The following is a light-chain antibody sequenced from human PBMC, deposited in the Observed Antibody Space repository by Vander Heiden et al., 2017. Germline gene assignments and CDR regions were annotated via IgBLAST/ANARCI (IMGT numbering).Light chain of an antibody. Sequence: QSVMTRPPSASGTPGQTVTISCSGSSSNLGSNTVKWYQQFPGTAPKLLVYSNDQRPSGVPDRFSGSKSGTSASLAIRGLQSEDEATYYCAGWDDSLSGWVFGGGTKLTVL. V-gene: IGLV1-44*01. J-gene: IGLJ3*02. CDR3: AGWDDSLSGWV. CDR2: SND. CDR1: SSNLGSNT.